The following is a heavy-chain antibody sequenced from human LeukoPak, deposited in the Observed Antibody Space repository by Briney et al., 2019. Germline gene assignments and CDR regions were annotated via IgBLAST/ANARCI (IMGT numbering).Heavy chain of an antibody. D-gene: IGHD3-10*01. CDR1: GFTFSNYA. J-gene: IGHJ4*02. CDR2: INNSGGST. Sequence: PGGSLRPSCAASGFTFSNYAMGWVRQAPGKGLEWVSTINNSGGSTFYADSVKGRFTISRDNSKNTLYVQMNSLRAGDTAVYYCAKDYSRSDDSGTEKGLPFDYWGQGILVTVSS. CDR3: AKDYSRSDDSGTEKGLPFDY. V-gene: IGHV3-23*01.